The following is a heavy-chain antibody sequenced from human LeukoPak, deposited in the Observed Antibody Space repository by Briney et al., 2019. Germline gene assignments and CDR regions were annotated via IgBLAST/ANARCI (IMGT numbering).Heavy chain of an antibody. D-gene: IGHD3-22*01. Sequence: PGGSPRLSCAASGFTFSSYGMHWVRQAPGKGLEWVAVIWYDGSNKYYADSVKGRFTISRDNSKNTLYLQMNSLRAEDTAVYYCARGLYYYDSSGYSSYFDYWGQGTLVTVSS. CDR1: GFTFSSYG. CDR2: IWYDGSNK. J-gene: IGHJ4*02. CDR3: ARGLYYYDSSGYSSYFDY. V-gene: IGHV3-33*01.